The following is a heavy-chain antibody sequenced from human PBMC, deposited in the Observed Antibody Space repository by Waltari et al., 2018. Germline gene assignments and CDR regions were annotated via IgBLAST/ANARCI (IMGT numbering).Heavy chain of an antibody. CDR3: AKVSQEHAAFDI. D-gene: IGHD1-26*01. CDR2: IRYDGSNK. V-gene: IGHV3-30*02. J-gene: IGHJ3*02. Sequence: QVQLVESGGGVVQPGGCLRLCCAASGFTLSSYGMPWVSQAPGKGLEWVAFIRYDGSNKYYADSVKGRFTISRDNSKNTLYLQMNSLRAEDTAVYYCAKVSQEHAAFDIWGQGTMVTVSS. CDR1: GFTLSSYG.